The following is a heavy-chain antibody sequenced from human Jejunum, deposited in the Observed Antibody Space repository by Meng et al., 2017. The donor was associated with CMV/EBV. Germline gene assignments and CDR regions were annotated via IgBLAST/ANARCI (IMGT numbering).Heavy chain of an antibody. CDR1: EYTFTGYY. V-gene: IGHV1-2*02. CDR2: INPKTGDT. Sequence: SEYTFTGYYVQWGRQAPGQGLEWMGWINPKTGDTNYAQKFQGRVIMTRDMSINTVHMELTRLRSDDTAVYYCAKDGGSYLDYYFDYWGQGTLVTVSS. J-gene: IGHJ4*02. D-gene: IGHD1-26*01. CDR3: AKDGGSYLDYYFDY.